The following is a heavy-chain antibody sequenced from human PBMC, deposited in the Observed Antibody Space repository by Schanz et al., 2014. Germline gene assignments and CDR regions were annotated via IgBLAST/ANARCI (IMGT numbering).Heavy chain of an antibody. CDR3: AKDSVLVATGHDYFDY. CDR2: IYSDGST. J-gene: IGHJ4*02. V-gene: IGHV3-66*02. CDR1: GFTFSEVY. D-gene: IGHD2-21*01. Sequence: EVRLVESGGGLVEPGGSLRLSCSGSGFTFSEVYMSWVRQAPGKGLEWVAVIYSDGSTFYTDSVKGRFTISRDNSNNTLFLQMSSLRVEDTAIYYCAKDSVLVATGHDYFDYWGQGTLVTVSS.